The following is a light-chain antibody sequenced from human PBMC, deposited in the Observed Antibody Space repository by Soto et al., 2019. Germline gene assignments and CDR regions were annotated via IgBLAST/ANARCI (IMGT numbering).Light chain of an antibody. CDR2: DVS. CDR3: CSYAGSYTFV. CDR1: VYNY. Sequence: VYNYVSWYQQYPGKAPKIMIYDVSKRPSGVPDRFSGSKSDNTASLTISGLQAEDEADYYCCSYAGSYTFVFGIGTKVTVL. J-gene: IGLJ1*01. V-gene: IGLV2-11*01.